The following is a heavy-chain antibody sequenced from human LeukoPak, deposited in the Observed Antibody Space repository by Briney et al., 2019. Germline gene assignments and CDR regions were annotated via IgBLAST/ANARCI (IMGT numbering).Heavy chain of an antibody. Sequence: PSETLSLTCTVSSGSISSYYWSWIRQPPGKGLEWIGYIHYSGSTNYNPSLNSRVSISIDTSKNQFSLRLSSVTAADTAVYYCAKQRGDRVAYWGQGTLVTVSS. D-gene: IGHD4-17*01. J-gene: IGHJ4*02. CDR2: IHYSGST. V-gene: IGHV4-59*08. CDR1: SGSISSYY. CDR3: AKQRGDRVAY.